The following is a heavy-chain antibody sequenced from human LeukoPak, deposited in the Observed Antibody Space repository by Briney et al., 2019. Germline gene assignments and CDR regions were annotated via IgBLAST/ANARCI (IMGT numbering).Heavy chain of an antibody. V-gene: IGHV1-69*13. CDR3: ARDPRLEMATIPSRAFDI. D-gene: IGHD5-24*01. CDR1: GGTFSSYA. Sequence: ASVKVSCKASGGTFSSYAISWVRQAPGQGLEWMGGIIPIFGTANYAQKFQGRVTITADESTSTAYMELSSLRSEDTAVYYCARDPRLEMATIPSRAFDIWGQGTMVTVSS. CDR2: IIPIFGTA. J-gene: IGHJ3*02.